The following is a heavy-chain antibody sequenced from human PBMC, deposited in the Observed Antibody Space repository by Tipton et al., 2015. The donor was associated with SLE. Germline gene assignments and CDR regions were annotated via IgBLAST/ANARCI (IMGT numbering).Heavy chain of an antibody. J-gene: IGHJ5*02. CDR3: AKDKAAAGWFDP. V-gene: IGHV3-49*04. CDR2: IRSKAYGGTT. D-gene: IGHD6-13*01. Sequence: SLRLSCTASGFTFGDYAMSWARQAPGKGLEWVGFIRSKAYGGTTEYAASVKGRFTISRDDSKSIAYLQMNSLKTEDTAVYYCAKDKAAAGWFDPWGQGTLVTVSS. CDR1: GFTFGDYA.